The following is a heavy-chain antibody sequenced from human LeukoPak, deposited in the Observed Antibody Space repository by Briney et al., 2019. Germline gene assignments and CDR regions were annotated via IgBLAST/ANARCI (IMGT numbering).Heavy chain of an antibody. CDR3: AKEVATTEDY. D-gene: IGHD4-17*01. Sequence: GSLRLSCAASGFTFSSYAMHWVRQAPGKGLEWVAVISYDGSNKYYADSVKGRFTISRDNSKNTLYLQMNSLRAEDTAVYYCAKEVATTEDYWGQGTLVTVSS. V-gene: IGHV3-30-3*01. CDR2: ISYDGSNK. CDR1: GFTFSSYA. J-gene: IGHJ4*02.